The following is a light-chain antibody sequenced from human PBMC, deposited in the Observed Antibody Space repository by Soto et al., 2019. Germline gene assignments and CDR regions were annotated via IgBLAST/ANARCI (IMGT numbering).Light chain of an antibody. Sequence: QSALTQPASVSGSPGQSITISCTGTSSDVGGYNYVPWYQQHPGKAPKLMIYDVSNRPSDISNRFSGSKSGNTASLTISGLQAEDEADYYCSSYTSGDTVVFGGGTKLTVL. V-gene: IGLV2-14*03. J-gene: IGLJ2*01. CDR2: DVS. CDR3: SSYTSGDTVV. CDR1: SSDVGGYNY.